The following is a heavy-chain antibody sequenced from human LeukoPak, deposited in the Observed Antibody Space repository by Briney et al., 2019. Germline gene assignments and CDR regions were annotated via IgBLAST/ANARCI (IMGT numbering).Heavy chain of an antibody. V-gene: IGHV3-23*01. Sequence: GGSLRLSCAASGFTFNTYAMSWVRQAPGKGLEWVSGISGSGGSTYYADSVKGRFTISRDNSKNTLYLQMNSLRAEDTAVYYCAKGGYSSSPLHYWGQGTLVTVSS. D-gene: IGHD6-13*01. CDR3: AKGGYSSSPLHY. CDR2: ISGSGGST. J-gene: IGHJ4*02. CDR1: GFTFNTYA.